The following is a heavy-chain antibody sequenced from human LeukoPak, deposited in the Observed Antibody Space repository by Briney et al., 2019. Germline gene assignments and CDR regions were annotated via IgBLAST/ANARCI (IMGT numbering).Heavy chain of an antibody. J-gene: IGHJ3*02. Sequence: GGSLRLSCEAAGFTTGFTFSDYSMNWVRQAPGKGLEWVANIKQDGSEKYYVDSVKGRFTISRDNAKNSLYLQMNSLRAEDTAVYYCARAYYGASFDAFDIWGQGTMVTVSS. CDR3: ARAYYGASFDAFDI. V-gene: IGHV3-7*04. D-gene: IGHD4-17*01. CDR2: IKQDGSEK. CDR1: GFTTGFTFSDYS.